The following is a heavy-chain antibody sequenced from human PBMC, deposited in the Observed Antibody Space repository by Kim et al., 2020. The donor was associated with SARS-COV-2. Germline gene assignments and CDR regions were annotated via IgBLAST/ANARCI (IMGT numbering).Heavy chain of an antibody. J-gene: IGHJ4*02. Sequence: GGSLRLSCTTSGFTFTGYAMSWVRQAPGKGLEWVSSIDGSDATTYYLDSVKGRFSISRDDSKNTLYLHMSALRAEDTATYYCPKGGWGWIWDYWGQG. V-gene: IGHV3-23*01. CDR1: GFTFTGYA. CDR2: IDGSDATT. CDR3: PKGGWGWIWDY. D-gene: IGHD2-21*01.